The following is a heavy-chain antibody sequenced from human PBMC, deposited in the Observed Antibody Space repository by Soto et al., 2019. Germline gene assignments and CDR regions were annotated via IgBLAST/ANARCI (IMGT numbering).Heavy chain of an antibody. CDR1: GFTFSSYA. CDR3: AKEGGIRVVPAAIRGGWFDP. J-gene: IGHJ5*02. D-gene: IGHD2-2*01. V-gene: IGHV3-23*01. CDR2: ISGSGGST. Sequence: GGSLRLSCAASGFTFSSYAMSWVRQAPGKGLEWVSAISGSGGSTYYADSVKGRFTISRDNSKNTLYLQMNSLRAEDTAVYYCAKEGGIRVVPAAIRGGWFDPWGQGTLVTVSS.